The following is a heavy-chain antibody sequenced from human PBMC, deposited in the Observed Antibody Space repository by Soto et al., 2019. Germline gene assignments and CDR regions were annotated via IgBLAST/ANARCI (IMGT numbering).Heavy chain of an antibody. V-gene: IGHV3-23*05. Sequence: EVQLLESGGGLVQPGGSLILSCAASGFPFSTSGILWLRQPPGEGLEWVSAIGPTANTNYRDSVKGRFTISSDHSRNTVFLQMSGLRPEDTAVYYCAIARHCSSAACPAAEWGQGTLITVSS. CDR3: AIARHCSSAACPAAE. CDR2: IGPTANT. J-gene: IGHJ4*02. D-gene: IGHD2-2*01. CDR1: GFPFSTSG.